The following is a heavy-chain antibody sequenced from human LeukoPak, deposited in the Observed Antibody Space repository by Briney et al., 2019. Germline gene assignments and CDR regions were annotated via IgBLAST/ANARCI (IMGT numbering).Heavy chain of an antibody. Sequence: ASVKVSCKTSGYTFTSHDINWVRQATGQGLEWMGWMNPNSGNTGYAQKFQGRATMTRNTSISTAYMELSSLRSEDTAVYYCARGPGLRCSGGSCYFDSWGQGSLVTVSS. CDR2: MNPNSGNT. CDR1: GYTFTSHD. D-gene: IGHD2-15*01. V-gene: IGHV1-8*01. J-gene: IGHJ4*02. CDR3: ARGPGLRCSGGSCYFDS.